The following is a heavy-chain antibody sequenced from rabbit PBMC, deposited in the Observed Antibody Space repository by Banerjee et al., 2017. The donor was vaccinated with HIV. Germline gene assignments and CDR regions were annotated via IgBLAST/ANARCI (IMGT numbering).Heavy chain of an antibody. CDR3: ARNYKL. J-gene: IGHJ4*01. V-gene: IGHV1S45*01. CDR1: GFSFSSGYD. CDR2: IYTGDGST. Sequence: QEQLVESGGDLVKPEGSLTLTCTASGFSFSSGYDMCWVRQAPGKGLEWIACIYTGDGSTWYASWTKGRFTISKTSSTTVTLQMTSLTAADTATYFCARNYKLWGPGTLVTVS.